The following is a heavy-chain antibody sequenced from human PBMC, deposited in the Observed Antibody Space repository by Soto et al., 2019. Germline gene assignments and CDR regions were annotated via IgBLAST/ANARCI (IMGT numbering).Heavy chain of an antibody. CDR1: GYTFTSYA. CDR2: INAGNGNT. J-gene: IGHJ3*02. Sequence: ASVKVSCKASGYTFTSYAMHWVRQAPGQRLEWMGWINAGNGNTKYSQKFQGRVTITRDTSACTAYMELSSLRSEDTAVYYCARDPIWGHDAFDIWGQGTMVTVSS. D-gene: IGHD7-27*01. CDR3: ARDPIWGHDAFDI. V-gene: IGHV1-3*01.